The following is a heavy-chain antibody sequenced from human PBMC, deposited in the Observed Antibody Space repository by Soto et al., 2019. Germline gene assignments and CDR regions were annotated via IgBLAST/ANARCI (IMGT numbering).Heavy chain of an antibody. CDR1: GFTFSSYA. Sequence: PGGSLRLSWAASGFTFSSYAMSWVRQAPGKGLEWVSAISGSGGSTYYADSVKGRFTISRDNTKNTLYLQMNSLRAEDTAVYYCAKEGYYDFWSGYYDYYRQRPLVPVPS. D-gene: IGHD3-3*01. V-gene: IGHV3-23*01. CDR3: AKEGYYDFWSGYYDY. J-gene: IGHJ4*02. CDR2: ISGSGGST.